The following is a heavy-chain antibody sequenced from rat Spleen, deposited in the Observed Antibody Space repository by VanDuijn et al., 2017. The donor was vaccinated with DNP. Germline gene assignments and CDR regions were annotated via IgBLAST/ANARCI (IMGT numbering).Heavy chain of an antibody. D-gene: IGHD1-4*01. CDR3: ARLLPPFAF. CDR2: ISPSGGST. V-gene: IGHV5-22*01. Sequence: EVQLVESGGGLVQPGRSMKISCAASGFTFNDYIMAWVRQAPKKGLEWVASISPSGGSTYYRDSVKGRFTISRDNAKSTLYLQMNSLRSEDTATYYCARLLPPFAFWGQGTLVTVSS. CDR1: GFTFNDYI. J-gene: IGHJ3*01.